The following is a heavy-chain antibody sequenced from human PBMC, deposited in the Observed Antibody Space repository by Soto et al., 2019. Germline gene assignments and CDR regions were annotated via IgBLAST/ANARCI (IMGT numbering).Heavy chain of an antibody. V-gene: IGHV3-23*01. CDR1: GFTFNYYA. Sequence: GGSLRLSCAASGFTFNYYAMSWVRQGPGKGLEWVSTISSSGGSTYYADSVKGRFAISRDNSKNTLYLQMNSLRAEDTAVYYCAKGPFAGTGGSYGMDVWGQGTTVTVSS. D-gene: IGHD3-10*01. J-gene: IGHJ6*02. CDR2: ISSSGGST. CDR3: AKGPFAGTGGSYGMDV.